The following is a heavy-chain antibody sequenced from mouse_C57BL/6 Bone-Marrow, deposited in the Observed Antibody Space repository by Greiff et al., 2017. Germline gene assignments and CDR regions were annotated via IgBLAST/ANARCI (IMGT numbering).Heavy chain of an antibody. V-gene: IGHV1-62-3*01. D-gene: IGHD2-5*01. CDR2: IDPNSGGT. CDR1: GYTFTSYW. Sequence: QVQLQQPGAELVKPGASVKLSCKASGYTFTSYWMHWVKQRPGRGLEWIGRIDPNSGGTKYNEKFKSKATLTVDKPSSTAYMQRSSLTSEDSAVYYCARPYYSNYWYFDVWGTGTTVTVSS. CDR3: ARPYYSNYWYFDV. J-gene: IGHJ1*03.